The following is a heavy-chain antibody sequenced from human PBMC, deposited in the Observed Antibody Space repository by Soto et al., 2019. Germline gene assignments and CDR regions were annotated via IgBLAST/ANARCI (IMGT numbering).Heavy chain of an antibody. CDR2: INPNSGGT. CDR3: AIGAAGTGEGYYYYGMDV. Sequence: QVQLVQSGAEVKKPGASVKVSCKASGYTFTGYYMHWVRQAPGQGLEWMGWINPNSGGTNYAQKFQGWVTMTRDTSISTAYMELSRLRSDDTAVYYCAIGAAGTGEGYYYYGMDVWGQGTTVTVSS. J-gene: IGHJ6*02. V-gene: IGHV1-2*04. D-gene: IGHD6-13*01. CDR1: GYTFTGYY.